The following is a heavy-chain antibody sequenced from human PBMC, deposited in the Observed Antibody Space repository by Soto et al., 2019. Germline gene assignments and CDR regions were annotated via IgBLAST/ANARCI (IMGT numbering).Heavy chain of an antibody. CDR3: AHTPLVVAAKEDYFDY. CDR2: IYWDDDK. CDR1: GFSLSTSGVG. V-gene: IGHV2-5*02. J-gene: IGHJ4*02. D-gene: IGHD2-15*01. Sequence: QITLKESGPTLVKPTQTLTLTCTFSGFSLSTSGVGVGWIRQPPGKALEWLALIYWDDDKRYSPSRKSRLTITKDTSKNQVVLTMTNMDPVDTATYYCAHTPLVVAAKEDYFDYWGQGTLVTVSS.